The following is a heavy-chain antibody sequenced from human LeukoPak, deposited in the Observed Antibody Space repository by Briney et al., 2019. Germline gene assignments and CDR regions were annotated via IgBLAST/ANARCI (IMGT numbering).Heavy chain of an antibody. CDR2: IYYSGST. CDR1: GGSISSYY. Sequence: PSETLSLTCTVSGGSISSYYWSWIRQPQGKGLEWIGYIYYSGSTNYNPSLKSRVTISVDTSKNQFSLKLSSVTAADTAVYYCARGVAVAVYYFDYWGQGTLVTVSS. D-gene: IGHD6-19*01. V-gene: IGHV4-59*01. CDR3: ARGVAVAVYYFDY. J-gene: IGHJ4*02.